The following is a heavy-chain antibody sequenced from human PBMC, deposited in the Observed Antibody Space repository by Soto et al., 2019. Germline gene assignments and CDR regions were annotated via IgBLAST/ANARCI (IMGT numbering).Heavy chain of an antibody. D-gene: IGHD6-13*01. CDR3: ARGRRQQLVDGRSVRSQLGGMDV. CDR1: GGSFSGYY. J-gene: IGHJ6*01. CDR2: INHSGST. Sequence: QVQLQQWGAGLLKPSETLSLTCAVYGGSFSGYYWSWIRQPPGKGLEWIGEINHSGSTNYNPSLRGRVTVSVDTSKSRFSLKVSSVTAADTAVYYCARGRRQQLVDGRSVRSQLGGMDVWGQGTTVTVSS. V-gene: IGHV4-34*01.